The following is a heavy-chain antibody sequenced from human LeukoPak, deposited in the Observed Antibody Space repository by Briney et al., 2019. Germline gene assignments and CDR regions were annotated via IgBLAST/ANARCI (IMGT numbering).Heavy chain of an antibody. J-gene: IGHJ6*03. D-gene: IGHD2-2*01. Sequence: PSETLSLTCAVYGGSFSGYYWSWIRQPPGKGLEWIGEINHSGSTNYNPSLKSRVTTSVDTSKNQFSLKLSSVTAADTAVYYCARGTVVVVVPAAMSYYYMDVWGKGTTVTVSS. CDR2: INHSGST. CDR3: ARGTVVVVVPAAMSYYYMDV. V-gene: IGHV4-34*01. CDR1: GGSFSGYY.